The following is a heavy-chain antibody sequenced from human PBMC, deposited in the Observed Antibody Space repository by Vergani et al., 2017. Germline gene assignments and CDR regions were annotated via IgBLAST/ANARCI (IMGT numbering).Heavy chain of an antibody. V-gene: IGHV4-59*12. CDR3: ARDGVYYGMDV. CDR1: GGSISSYY. CDR2: IYYSGST. Sequence: QVQLQESGPGLVKPSETLSLTCTVSGGSISSYYWSWIRQPPGKGLEWIGYIYYSGSTNYNPSLKSRVTISVDTSKNQFSLKLSAVTAADTAVYYCARDGVYYGMDVWGQGTTVTVSS. J-gene: IGHJ6*02. D-gene: IGHD3-16*01.